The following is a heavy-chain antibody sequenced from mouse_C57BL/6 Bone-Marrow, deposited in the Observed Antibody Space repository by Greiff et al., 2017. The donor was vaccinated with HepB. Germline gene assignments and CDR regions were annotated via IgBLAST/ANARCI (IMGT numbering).Heavy chain of an antibody. CDR3: ARFYYYGSSSYWYFDV. Sequence: EVQLQESGPELVKPGASVKISCKASGYSFTDYNMNWVKQSNGKSLECIGVINPNYGTTSYNQKFKGKATLTVDQSSSTAYMQLNSLTSEDSAVYYCARFYYYGSSSYWYFDVWGTGTTVTVSS. CDR2: INPNYGTT. J-gene: IGHJ1*03. V-gene: IGHV1-39*01. D-gene: IGHD1-1*01. CDR1: GYSFTDYN.